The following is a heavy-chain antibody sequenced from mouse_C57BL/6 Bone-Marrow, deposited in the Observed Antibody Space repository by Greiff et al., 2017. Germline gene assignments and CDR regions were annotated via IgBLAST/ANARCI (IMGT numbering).Heavy chain of an antibody. D-gene: IGHD4-1*01. CDR2: ISDGGSYT. Sequence: EVQRVESGGGLVKPGGSLKLSCAASGFTFSSYAMSWVRQTPEKRLEWVATISDGGSYTYYPDNVKGRFTISRDNAKNNLYLQMSHLKSEDTAMYYCARVLGPAYWGQGTTLTVSS. V-gene: IGHV5-4*01. CDR3: ARVLGPAY. J-gene: IGHJ2*01. CDR1: GFTFSSYA.